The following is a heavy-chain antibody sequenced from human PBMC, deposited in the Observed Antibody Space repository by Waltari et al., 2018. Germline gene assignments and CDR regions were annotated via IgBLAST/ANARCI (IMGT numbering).Heavy chain of an antibody. CDR3: ASAPAFHFDSSGAGPFDY. J-gene: IGHJ4*02. V-gene: IGHV4-59*01. CDR2: MYYSGTS. Sequence: QVQLQESGPRLVKPSQTLFLTCSVSGASLSSYYWSWLRQPPGKGLEWIGYMYYSGTSDYNPSLKSRVAISLDTSTNQFSLKLTSVTAADTAIYFCASAPAFHFDSSGAGPFDYWGQGILVTVSA. D-gene: IGHD3-22*01. CDR1: GASLSSYY.